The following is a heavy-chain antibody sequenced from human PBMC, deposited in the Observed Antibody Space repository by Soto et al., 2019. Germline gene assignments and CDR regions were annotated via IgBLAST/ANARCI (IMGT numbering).Heavy chain of an antibody. CDR3: ARDRGSSPYYYYYYMDV. CDR1: GFTFSSYW. D-gene: IGHD6-6*01. CDR2: IKQDGSEK. Sequence: GGSLRLSCAASGFTFSSYWMSWVRQAPGKGLEWVANIKQDGSEKYYVDSVKGRFTISRDNAKNSLYLQMNSLRAEDTAMYYCARDRGSSPYYYYYYMDVWGKGTTVTVSS. V-gene: IGHV3-7*01. J-gene: IGHJ6*03.